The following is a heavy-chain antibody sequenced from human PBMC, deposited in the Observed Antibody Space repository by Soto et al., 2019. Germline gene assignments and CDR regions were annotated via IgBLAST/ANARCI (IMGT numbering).Heavy chain of an antibody. CDR1: GFTLSSYA. J-gene: IGHJ5*02. CDR2: ISSNGGST. D-gene: IGHD3-9*01. CDR3: VKGQRYFDWFLCGNWFDP. Sequence: GGSLRLSCSASGFTLSSYAMHWVRQAPGKGLEYVSAISSNGGSTYYADSVKGRFTISRDNSKNTLYLQMSSLRAEDTAVYYCVKGQRYFDWFLCGNWFDPWGQGTLVTVSS. V-gene: IGHV3-64D*06.